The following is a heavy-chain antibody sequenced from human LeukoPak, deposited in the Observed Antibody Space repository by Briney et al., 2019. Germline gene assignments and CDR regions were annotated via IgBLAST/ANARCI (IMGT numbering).Heavy chain of an antibody. Sequence: GGSLRLSCAASGFTFSSYAMSWVRQAPGKGLEWVSGISGSGGRTYYADSVKGRFTISRDNSKNTLYLQMNSLRAEDTAIYYCAKDGGTDDVYHFDYWGQGTLVTVSS. CDR2: ISGSGGRT. V-gene: IGHV3-23*01. D-gene: IGHD1-1*01. J-gene: IGHJ4*02. CDR3: AKDGGTDDVYHFDY. CDR1: GFTFSSYA.